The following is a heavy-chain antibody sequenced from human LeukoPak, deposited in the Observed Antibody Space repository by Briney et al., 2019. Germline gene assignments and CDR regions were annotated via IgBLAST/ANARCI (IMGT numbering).Heavy chain of an antibody. Sequence: GRSLRLSCAASGFTVSSNYMSWVRQAPGKGLEWVSVIYSGGSTYYADSVKGRFTISRDNSKNTLYLQMNSLRAEDTAVYYCARRARAAAGTNWFDPWGQGTLVTVSS. CDR3: ARRARAAAGTNWFDP. D-gene: IGHD6-13*01. V-gene: IGHV3-53*01. J-gene: IGHJ5*02. CDR2: IYSGGST. CDR1: GFTVSSNY.